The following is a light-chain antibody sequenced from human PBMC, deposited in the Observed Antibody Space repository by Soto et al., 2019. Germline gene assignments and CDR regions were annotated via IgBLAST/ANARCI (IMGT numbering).Light chain of an antibody. CDR1: HSIGTW. Sequence: DIQMTQSPSALSASLGDRVTITCRASHSIGTWLAWYQLRPGKAPKLLIYDASRLGSGVPSRFSGGGSGTEFTLTISSMQPDDFGTYYCHQYKSYTPYTIGQGTKVEIK. V-gene: IGKV1-5*01. J-gene: IGKJ2*01. CDR2: DAS. CDR3: HQYKSYTPYT.